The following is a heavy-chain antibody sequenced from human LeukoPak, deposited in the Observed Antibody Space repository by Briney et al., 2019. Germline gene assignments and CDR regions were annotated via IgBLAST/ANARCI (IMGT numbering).Heavy chain of an antibody. V-gene: IGHV4-61*02. CDR1: GGSISSGYYY. J-gene: IGHJ6*03. CDR3: ARGRWWFAGRPPHYMDV. D-gene: IGHD6-6*01. CDR2: IYTSGST. Sequence: SETLSLTCTVSGGSISSGYYYWSWIRQPAGKGLEWIGRIYTSGSTNYNPSLKSRVTISVDTSKNQFSLKLSSVTAADTAVYYCARGRWWFAGRPPHYMDVWGKGTTVTVSS.